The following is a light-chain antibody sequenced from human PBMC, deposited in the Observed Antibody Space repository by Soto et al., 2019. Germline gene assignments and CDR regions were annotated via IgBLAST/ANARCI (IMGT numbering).Light chain of an antibody. CDR3: QQYFGSLYT. CDR2: AAS. V-gene: IGKV3-20*01. Sequence: SVLTQSPGTLSLSPGEGATLSCRTSQSISSTYLAWYQQRPGQAPRLLIYAASSRATGIPDRFSGSASGTDFTLTISRLEPEDFAVYYCQQYFGSLYTFGQGTKLEIK. CDR1: QSISSTY. J-gene: IGKJ2*01.